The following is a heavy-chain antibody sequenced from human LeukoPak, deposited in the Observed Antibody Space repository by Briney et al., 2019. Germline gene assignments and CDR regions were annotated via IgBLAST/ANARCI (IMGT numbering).Heavy chain of an antibody. J-gene: IGHJ4*02. Sequence: PGGSLRLSCAASGFTFSSYAMSWVRQAPGKGLEWVSTISYTGGSTYCADSVKGRFTISRDNSKNTLYLQMNSLRVEDTAVYYCAKDQSRDYGWGSYFRGIFGYWGQGTLVTVSS. D-gene: IGHD3-10*01. CDR1: GFTFSSYA. CDR2: ISYTGGST. CDR3: AKDQSRDYGWGSYFRGIFGY. V-gene: IGHV3-23*01.